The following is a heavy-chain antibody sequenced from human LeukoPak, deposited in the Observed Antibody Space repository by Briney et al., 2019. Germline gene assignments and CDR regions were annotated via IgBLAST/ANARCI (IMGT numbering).Heavy chain of an antibody. D-gene: IGHD2-2*03. CDR2: GDYSGGT. J-gene: IGHJ3*02. CDR1: GDSFSSVTDY. CDR3: ARDGYCSSTSCSMAAFDI. Sequence: SETLSLTCTVSGDSFSSVTDYWAWIRQPPGKGLEWIASGDYSGGTYYNPSLESRVAISADMSKNQFSLKLTSVTGADTAVYYCARDGYCSSTSCSMAAFDIWGQGTMVTVSS. V-gene: IGHV4-39*07.